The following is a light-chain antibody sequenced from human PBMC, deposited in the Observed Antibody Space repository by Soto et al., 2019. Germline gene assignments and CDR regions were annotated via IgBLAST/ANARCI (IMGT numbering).Light chain of an antibody. V-gene: IGLV2-14*01. J-gene: IGLJ2*01. CDR1: SSDVGGYNY. CDR2: GVT. Sequence: QSALTQPASVPGSPGQSITISCTGTSSDVGGYNYVSWYQQHPGKAPKVIIYGVTHRPSGVSNRFSGSKSVNTASLTISGLQAEDEADYYCCSYTTTNTLVFGGGTKLTVL. CDR3: CSYTTTNTLV.